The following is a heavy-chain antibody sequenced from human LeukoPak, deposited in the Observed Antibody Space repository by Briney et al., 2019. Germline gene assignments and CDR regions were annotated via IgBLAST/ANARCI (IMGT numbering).Heavy chain of an antibody. CDR2: INHSGST. CDR3: ARVSSYGYVAY. J-gene: IGHJ4*02. CDR1: GGSFSGYY. V-gene: IGHV4-34*01. Sequence: PSETLSLTCAVYGGSFSGYYWSWIRQPPGKGLEWIGEINHSGSTNYNPSLKSRVTISVDTSKNQFSLKLSSVTAADTAVYYCARVSSYGYVAYWGQGTLVTVSS. D-gene: IGHD5-18*01.